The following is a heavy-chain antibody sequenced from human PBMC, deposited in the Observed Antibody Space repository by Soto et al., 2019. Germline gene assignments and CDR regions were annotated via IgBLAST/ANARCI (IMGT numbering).Heavy chain of an antibody. J-gene: IGHJ4*02. D-gene: IGHD3-22*01. Sequence: SLRLSCAASGFTFSSYGMHWVRQAPGKGLEWVAIIWYDGSNKYYADSVKGRFTISRDNSKNTLYLQMNSLRAGDTALYYCARDLYYYDSSGYSLDYWGQGTLVTVSS. CDR2: IWYDGSNK. V-gene: IGHV3-33*01. CDR3: ARDLYYYDSSGYSLDY. CDR1: GFTFSSYG.